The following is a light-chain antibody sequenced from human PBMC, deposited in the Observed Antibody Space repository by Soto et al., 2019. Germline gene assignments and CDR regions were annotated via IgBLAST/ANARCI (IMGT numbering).Light chain of an antibody. CDR3: QKYNSGLET. Sequence: DIQMTQSPSSLSASVGDRVTITCRASQAINNYLAWYQQKPGQVPKVLIYSVSTLQSGVPSRFSGSGSGTDFTLTISSLQPEDAATYYCQKYNSGLETFGPGTNVEI. V-gene: IGKV1-27*01. J-gene: IGKJ3*01. CDR1: QAINNY. CDR2: SVS.